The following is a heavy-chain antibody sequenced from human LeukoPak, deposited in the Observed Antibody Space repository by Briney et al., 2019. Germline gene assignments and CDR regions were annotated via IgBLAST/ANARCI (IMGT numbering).Heavy chain of an antibody. J-gene: IGHJ3*02. CDR2: INPSGGST. Sequence: ASVKVSCKASGYTFTSYYMHWVRQAPGQGLEWMGIINPSGGSTSYAQKFQGRVTMTRDTSISTAYMELSRLRSDDTAVYYCARDLSRWFGDEDAFDIWGQGTMVTVSS. D-gene: IGHD3-10*01. CDR1: GYTFTSYY. CDR3: ARDLSRWFGDEDAFDI. V-gene: IGHV1-46*01.